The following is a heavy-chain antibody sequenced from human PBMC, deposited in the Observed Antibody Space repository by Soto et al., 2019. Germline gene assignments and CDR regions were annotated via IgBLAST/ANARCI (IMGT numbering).Heavy chain of an antibody. V-gene: IGHV1-18*01. CDR1: GYTFSSYG. D-gene: IGHD2-21*02. J-gene: IGHJ4*02. CDR2: IIAYIGNT. CDR3: ARDLAHCGGHCYPIDY. Sequence: ASVQVSCKASGYTFSSYGISWVRQAPGQGLEWRGWIIAYIGNTNYAQKLQGRVTMTTDTSPRTVYMELRSLGSDDTAVYYCARDLAHCGGHCYPIDYWGQGTLVTVSS.